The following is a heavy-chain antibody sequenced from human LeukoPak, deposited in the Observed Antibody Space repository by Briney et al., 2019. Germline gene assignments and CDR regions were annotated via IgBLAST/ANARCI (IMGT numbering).Heavy chain of an antibody. V-gene: IGHV3-21*04. CDR2: ISSSSSYI. J-gene: IGHJ4*02. D-gene: IGHD3-10*01. CDR3: ARELEWLGKYYFDY. Sequence: GGSLRLSCAASGFTFSSYNMNWVRQAPGKGLEWVSSISSSSSYIYYADSVRGRFTISRDNAKNSLYLQINSLRAEDAAVFYCARELEWLGKYYFDYWGQGTPVTVSS. CDR1: GFTFSSYN.